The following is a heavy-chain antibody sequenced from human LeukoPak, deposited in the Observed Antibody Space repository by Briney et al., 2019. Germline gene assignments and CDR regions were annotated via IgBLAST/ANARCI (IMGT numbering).Heavy chain of an antibody. Sequence: ASVKVSCKAPGGTFSSYAISWVRQAPGQGLEWMGGIIPIFGTANYAQKFQGRVTITADKSTSTAYMELSSLRSEDTAVYYCARGYDILTGSLFLFPLDYWGQGTLVTVSS. CDR3: ARGYDILTGSLFLFPLDY. D-gene: IGHD3-9*01. V-gene: IGHV1-69*06. CDR2: IIPIFGTA. CDR1: GGTFSSYA. J-gene: IGHJ4*02.